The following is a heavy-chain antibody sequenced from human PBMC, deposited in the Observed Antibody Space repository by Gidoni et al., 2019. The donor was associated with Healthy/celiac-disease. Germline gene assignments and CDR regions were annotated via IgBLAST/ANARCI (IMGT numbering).Heavy chain of an antibody. D-gene: IGHD6-13*01. CDR2: ST. J-gene: IGHJ3*02. Sequence: STYYNPSLKSRVTISVDTSKNQFSLKLSSVTAADTAVYYCASIIAAAGKNAFDIWGQGTMVTVSS. V-gene: IGHV4-31*02. CDR3: ASIIAAAGKNAFDI.